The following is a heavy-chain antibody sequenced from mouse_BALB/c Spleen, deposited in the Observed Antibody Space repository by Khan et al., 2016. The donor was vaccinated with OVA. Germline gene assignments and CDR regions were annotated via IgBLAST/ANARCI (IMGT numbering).Heavy chain of an antibody. CDR3: ARQGGIYDGPFDY. Sequence: EVELVESGGGLVKPGGSLKLSCAASGFTFYNYAMSWVRQTPEKRLEWVATVISGGSFTYYPDSVKGRFTISRDNAKNTLYLQMNSLRSEDTAMYYCARQGGIYDGPFDYWGQGTTLTVSS. CDR1: GFTFYNYA. D-gene: IGHD2-3*01. CDR2: VISGGSFT. J-gene: IGHJ2*01. V-gene: IGHV5-9-3*01.